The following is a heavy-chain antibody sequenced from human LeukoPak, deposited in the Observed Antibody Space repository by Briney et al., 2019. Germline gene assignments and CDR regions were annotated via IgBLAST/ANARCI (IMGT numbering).Heavy chain of an antibody. Sequence: GGSLRLSCAASGFTFSSYWMSWGRQAPGKGVEWVANIKEDGGEKYYVDSVKGRFTISRDNAKNSLYLQMNSLRAEDTAVYYCARDGPGIAAAAPRYWGQGTLVTVSS. J-gene: IGHJ4*02. CDR2: IKEDGGEK. CDR3: ARDGPGIAAAAPRY. CDR1: GFTFSSYW. V-gene: IGHV3-7*03. D-gene: IGHD6-13*01.